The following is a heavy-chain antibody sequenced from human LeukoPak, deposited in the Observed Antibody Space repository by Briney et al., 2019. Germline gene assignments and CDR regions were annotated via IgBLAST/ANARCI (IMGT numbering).Heavy chain of an antibody. CDR3: ARHVDGIAAAGTWGTSYYYYMDV. CDR2: IYPGDSDT. CDR1: GYSFTSHW. V-gene: IGHV5-51*01. Sequence: GESLKISCKASGYSFTSHWIAWVRQMPGKGLEWMGIIYPGDSDTRYSPSFQGQVTISADKSISTAYLQWSSLKASDTAMYYCARHVDGIAAAGTWGTSYYYYMDVWGKGTTVTVSS. D-gene: IGHD6-13*01. J-gene: IGHJ6*03.